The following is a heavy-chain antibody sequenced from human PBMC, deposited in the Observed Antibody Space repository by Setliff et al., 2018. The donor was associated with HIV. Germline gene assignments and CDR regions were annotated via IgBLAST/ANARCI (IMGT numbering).Heavy chain of an antibody. Sequence: LGESLKISCKTSEYTFNTHWIGWVRRVPGKGLEWMGVIYPGDLRTRYNPSSQGQVTLSVDKSTRTAYLQWSSLGASDTAMYYCARPEDTVLKMYVVTPPYFDYWGQGTLVTVSS. CDR2: IYPGDLRT. J-gene: IGHJ4*02. V-gene: IGHV5-51*01. D-gene: IGHD2-8*01. CDR3: ARPEDTVLKMYVVTPPYFDY. CDR1: EYTFNTHW.